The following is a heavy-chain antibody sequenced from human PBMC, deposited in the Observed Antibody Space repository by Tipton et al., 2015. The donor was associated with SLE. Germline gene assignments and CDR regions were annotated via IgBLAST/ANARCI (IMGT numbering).Heavy chain of an antibody. CDR2: IYYSGST. Sequence: TLSLTCTVSGGSISRYYWSWSRQPRGKGLEWIGYIYYSGSTNYNPSLKSRVTISVDTSKNQFSLKLSSVTAADTAVYYCAREGIAARRGYFDYWGQGTLVTVSS. J-gene: IGHJ4*02. CDR3: AREGIAARRGYFDY. V-gene: IGHV4-59*01. D-gene: IGHD6-6*01. CDR1: GGSISRYY.